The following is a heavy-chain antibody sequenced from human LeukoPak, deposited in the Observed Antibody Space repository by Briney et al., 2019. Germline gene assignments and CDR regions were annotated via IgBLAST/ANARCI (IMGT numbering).Heavy chain of an antibody. J-gene: IGHJ5*02. V-gene: IGHV3-23*01. Sequence: GGSLRLSCAASGFTFSDYYMSWFRQAPGKGLEWVSAISGSGGSTYYADSVKGRFTISRDNSKNTLYLQMNSLRAEDTAVYYCARVGVPAAIGWFDPWGQGTLVTVSS. D-gene: IGHD2-2*02. CDR3: ARVGVPAAIGWFDP. CDR2: ISGSGGST. CDR1: GFTFSDYY.